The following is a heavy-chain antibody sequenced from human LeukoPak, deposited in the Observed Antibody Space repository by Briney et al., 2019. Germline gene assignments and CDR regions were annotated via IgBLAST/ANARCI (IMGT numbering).Heavy chain of an antibody. V-gene: IGHV3-7*01. CDR2: IKQDGSDK. Sequence: GGSLRLSCAASGFTFSSYGMHWVRQAPGKGLEWVANIKQDGSDKYYVDSVKGRFTISRDNAKTSLYLQMNSLRAEDTAVYYCARDAGFHDYGDFFFDNWGQGTLVTVSS. CDR1: GFTFSSYG. J-gene: IGHJ4*02. CDR3: ARDAGFHDYGDFFFDN. D-gene: IGHD4-17*01.